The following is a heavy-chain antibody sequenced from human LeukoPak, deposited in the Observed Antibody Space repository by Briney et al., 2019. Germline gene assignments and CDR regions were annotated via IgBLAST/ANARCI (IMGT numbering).Heavy chain of an antibody. CDR2: INPNSGGT. J-gene: IGHJ5*02. CDR1: GYTFTGYY. D-gene: IGHD3-10*01. CDR3: ARDYDPIWFGELSRFDP. Sequence: ASVKVSCKASGYTFTGYYMHWVRQTPGQGLEWMGWINPNSGGTNYAQKFQGRVTMTRDTSISTAYMELSRLRSDDTAVYYCARDYDPIWFGELSRFDPWGQGTLVTVSS. V-gene: IGHV1-2*02.